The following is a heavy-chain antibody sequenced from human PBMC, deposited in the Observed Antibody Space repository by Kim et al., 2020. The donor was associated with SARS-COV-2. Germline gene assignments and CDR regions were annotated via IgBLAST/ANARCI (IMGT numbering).Heavy chain of an antibody. J-gene: IGHJ4*02. Sequence: GGSLRLSCAASGFTFSSYGMHWVRQAPGKGLEWVAVISYDGSNKYYADSVKGRFTISRDNSKNTLYLQMNSLRDEDTAVYYCARDLSGYSYGYDYWGQGTLVTVSS. CDR3: ARDLSGYSYGYDY. V-gene: IGHV3-33*05. CDR2: ISYDGSNK. D-gene: IGHD5-18*01. CDR1: GFTFSSYG.